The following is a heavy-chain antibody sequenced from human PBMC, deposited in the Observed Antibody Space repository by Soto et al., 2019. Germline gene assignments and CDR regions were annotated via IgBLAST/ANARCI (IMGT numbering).Heavy chain of an antibody. Sequence: GGSLRLSCSASGFTFSDYAMHWVRQAPGKGLEWVAVVSHDGRNTHYADSVKGRFTISRDSSKNTVSLEMTSLRAEDTAVYYCARETYGDYVGYFDPWGQGTLVTVSS. CDR1: GFTFSDYA. D-gene: IGHD4-17*01. J-gene: IGHJ5*02. CDR2: VSHDGRNT. CDR3: ARETYGDYVGYFDP. V-gene: IGHV3-30*03.